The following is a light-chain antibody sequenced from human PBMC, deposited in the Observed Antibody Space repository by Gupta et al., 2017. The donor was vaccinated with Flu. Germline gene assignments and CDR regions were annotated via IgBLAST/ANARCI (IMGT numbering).Light chain of an antibody. V-gene: IGLV1-40*01. J-gene: IGLJ2*01. CDR1: SSNIGAGYG. Sequence: QSVLTQPPSVSGAPGQRITISCTGSSSNIGAGYGVHWYQQLPGTAPKLLVYGNSNRLSGVPDRFSGSKSGTSASLAITGLQAEDEADYYCQSYDSSLSGSVVFGGGTRLTVL. CDR3: QSYDSSLSGSVV. CDR2: GNS.